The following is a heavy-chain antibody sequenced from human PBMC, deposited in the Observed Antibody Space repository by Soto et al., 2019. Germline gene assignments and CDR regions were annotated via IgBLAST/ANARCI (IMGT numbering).Heavy chain of an antibody. Sequence: SETLSLTCAVYGGSFSGHSWTWIRQSPGKGLEWIGDINHSGRVNYSPSLKSRVTISLDTFKNQFSLTLSAVTAADTAMYYCSTRAYDTNGYYRSDPWGQGTLVTVSS. CDR3: STRAYDTNGYYRSDP. CDR2: INHSGRV. V-gene: IGHV4-34*01. J-gene: IGHJ5*01. CDR1: GGSFSGHS. D-gene: IGHD3-22*01.